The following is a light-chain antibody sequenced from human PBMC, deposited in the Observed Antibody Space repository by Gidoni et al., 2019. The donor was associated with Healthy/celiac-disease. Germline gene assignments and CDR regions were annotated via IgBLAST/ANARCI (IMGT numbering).Light chain of an antibody. CDR1: SPNIGAGYD. Sequence: QPVLPQPPPVSGAPGQRGTIPCTGSSPNIGAGYDVHWYQQLPGPAPKLLIYGNSNRPSGVPDRFSGSKSGTSASLAITGLQAEDEADYYCQSYDSSLSAHVVFGGGTKLTVL. J-gene: IGLJ2*01. V-gene: IGLV1-40*01. CDR2: GNS. CDR3: QSYDSSLSAHVV.